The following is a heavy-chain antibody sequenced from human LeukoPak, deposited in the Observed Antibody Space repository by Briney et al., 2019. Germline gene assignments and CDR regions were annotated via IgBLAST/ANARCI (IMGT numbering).Heavy chain of an antibody. CDR1: GFTFSHYA. V-gene: IGHV3-33*08. D-gene: IGHD1-26*01. J-gene: IGHJ4*02. CDR3: ARDPGGIHSY. Sequence: GGSLRLSCAASGFTFSHYAMHWVRQAPGKGLEWVAVIWYDGSNKYHADSVQGRFTISRDNSKNMVYLQMNSLRDEDTAVYYCARDPGGIHSYWGQGTLVTVSS. CDR2: IWYDGSNK.